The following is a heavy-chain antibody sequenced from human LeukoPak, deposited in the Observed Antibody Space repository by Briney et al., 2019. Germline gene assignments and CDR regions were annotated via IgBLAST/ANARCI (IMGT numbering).Heavy chain of an antibody. D-gene: IGHD1-26*01. CDR2: ISSGGSVM. CDR1: GFTFSDYY. V-gene: IGHV3-11*04. Sequence: PGGSPRLSCAASGFTFSDYYMSWIRQAPGKGLEWVSYISSGGSVMYYADSVKGRFTISRDSAKNSLYLQVNSLRAEDTAVYYCAGGGGSYYFDSWGQGTLVTVSS. CDR3: AGGGGSYYFDS. J-gene: IGHJ4*02.